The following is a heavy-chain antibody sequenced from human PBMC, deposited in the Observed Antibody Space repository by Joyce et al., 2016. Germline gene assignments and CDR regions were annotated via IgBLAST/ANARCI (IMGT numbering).Heavy chain of an antibody. CDR2: ISYGGMCK. V-gene: IGHV3-30*18. D-gene: IGHD6-25*01. J-gene: IGHJ4*02. CDR3: AKILTATYSSGWFLDY. Sequence: QVQLVESGGGVVQPGRSLRLSCAASGLTLSNYGVHWVRQAPGKGVEWVGVISYGGMCKYYAGSVKGRFTISRDNSKNTVCLEMNSLRTEDTAVYYCAKILTATYSSGWFLDYWGQGTLVTVSS. CDR1: GLTLSNYG.